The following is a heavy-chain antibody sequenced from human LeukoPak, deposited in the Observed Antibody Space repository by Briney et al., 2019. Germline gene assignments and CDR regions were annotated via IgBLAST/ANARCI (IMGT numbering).Heavy chain of an antibody. J-gene: IGHJ4*02. D-gene: IGHD3-3*01. Sequence: GGSLRLSCAASGFTFSTYAMSWVRQAPGKGLEWVSAILGSGRSAYYADSVKGRFTISRDNSKNSLFLQMNSLRVEDTALYYCSKWGDYDVWTGYYDSDFWGQGTLVTVSA. CDR3: SKWGDYDVWTGYYDSDF. CDR2: ILGSGRSA. CDR1: GFTFSTYA. V-gene: IGHV3-23*01.